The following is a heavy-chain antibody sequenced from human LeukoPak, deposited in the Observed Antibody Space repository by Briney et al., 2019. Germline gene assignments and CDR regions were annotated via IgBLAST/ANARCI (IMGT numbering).Heavy chain of an antibody. J-gene: IGHJ4*02. Sequence: SETLSLTCTVSRGSISSNSYYWGWIRQPPWNGLECIGSIYYTGAHYYHPSLKSRVPMSVATSKTQFSLKLSSVTAAATALYSCARQSHGYFDYWGQGSLVTVSS. CDR1: RGSISSNSYY. V-gene: IGHV4-39*01. CDR2: IYYTGAH. D-gene: IGHD2-15*01. CDR3: ARQSHGYFDY.